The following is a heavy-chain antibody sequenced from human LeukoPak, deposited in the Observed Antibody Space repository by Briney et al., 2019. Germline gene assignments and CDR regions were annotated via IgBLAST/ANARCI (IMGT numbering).Heavy chain of an antibody. CDR2: IFWDADK. J-gene: IGHJ3*02. CDR3: VRHWNDGGIDSFDT. V-gene: IGHV2-5*02. Sequence: SAPALLKPTQTVTLTCTLSGFSLYTRKLGVGWIRQSPGKALEWLALIFWDADKRYSPFLESRLTISEDGTGTQVFLTMTNVRPADTATYYRVRHWNDGGIDSFDTWGQGTKVTVSS. CDR1: GFSLYTRKLG. D-gene: IGHD1-1*01.